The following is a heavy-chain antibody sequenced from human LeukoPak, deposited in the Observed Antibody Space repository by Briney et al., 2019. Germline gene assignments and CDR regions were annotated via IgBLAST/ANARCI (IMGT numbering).Heavy chain of an antibody. CDR3: AELGITMIGGV. V-gene: IGHV3-48*03. Sequence: PGGSLRLSCAASGFTFSSYEVNWVRQAPGKGLEWVSYISSSGSTIYYADSVKGRFTISRDNAKNSPYLQMNSLRAEDTAVYYCAELGITMIGGVWGKGTTVTISS. CDR2: ISSSGSTI. D-gene: IGHD3-10*02. J-gene: IGHJ6*04. CDR1: GFTFSSYE.